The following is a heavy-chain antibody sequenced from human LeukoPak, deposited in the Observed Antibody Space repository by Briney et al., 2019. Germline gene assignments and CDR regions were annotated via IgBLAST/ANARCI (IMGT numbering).Heavy chain of an antibody. CDR3: ARAGGFFSPFGY. Sequence: PGGSLRLSCAASGFTFSRFGMNWVRQAPGKGLEWVSYISSTGSPIYYADSVKGRFTISRDNAKNSLYLQMNSLRDDDTAVYYCARAGGFFSPFGYWGQGTLVTASS. D-gene: IGHD3-3*01. V-gene: IGHV3-48*02. CDR2: ISSTGSPI. CDR1: GFTFSRFG. J-gene: IGHJ4*02.